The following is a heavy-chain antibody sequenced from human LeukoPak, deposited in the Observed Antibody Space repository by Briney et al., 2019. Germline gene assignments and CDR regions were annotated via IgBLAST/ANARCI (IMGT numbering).Heavy chain of an antibody. Sequence: PGGSLRLSCTASGFTFGDYAMSWLRQAPGKGLEGGGFIRSNAYGCTTEYAASVKARFTIARDDYKSIAYLQMNSVKTEDTAVYYCTGRFLEWLLYSDYWGEGTLVTVCS. CDR3: TGRFLEWLLYSDY. CDR2: IRSNAYGCTT. D-gene: IGHD3-3*01. V-gene: IGHV3-49*03. CDR1: GFTFGDYA. J-gene: IGHJ4*02.